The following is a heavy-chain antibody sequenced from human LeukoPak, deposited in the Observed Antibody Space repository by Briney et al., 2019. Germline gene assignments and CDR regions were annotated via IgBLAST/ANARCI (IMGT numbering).Heavy chain of an antibody. CDR1: GDSISSGSCY. Sequence: SETLSLTCTVSGDSISSGSCYWGWIRQPPGKGLEWIGNIYYSGSSYYNPSLKSRVTISVDTSKNQFSLKVSSVTAADTAVYYCARRRDGYNYDCWGQGTLVTVSS. D-gene: IGHD5-24*01. CDR3: ARRRDGYNYDC. CDR2: IYYSGSS. V-gene: IGHV4-39*01. J-gene: IGHJ4*02.